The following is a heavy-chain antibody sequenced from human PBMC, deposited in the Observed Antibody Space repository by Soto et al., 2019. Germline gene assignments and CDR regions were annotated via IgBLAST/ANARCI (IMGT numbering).Heavy chain of an antibody. CDR2: IYYSGST. V-gene: IGHV4-59*08. CDR1: GGSISSYY. J-gene: IGHJ4*02. CDR3: ARRGVWLAHDY. D-gene: IGHD3-9*01. Sequence: SETLSLTCTVSGGSISSYYWSWIRQPPGKGLEWIGYIYYSGSTNYNPSLKSRVTISVDTSKNQFSLKLSSVTAADTAVYYCARRGVWLAHDYWGQGTLVTVSS.